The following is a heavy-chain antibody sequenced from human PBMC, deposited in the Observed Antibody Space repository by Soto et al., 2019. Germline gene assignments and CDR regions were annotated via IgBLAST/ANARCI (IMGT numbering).Heavy chain of an antibody. CDR3: AIRGSGGSRRKDAFDI. J-gene: IGHJ3*02. D-gene: IGHD2-15*01. V-gene: IGHV4-34*01. CDR2: INHSGST. Sequence: PSETLSLTCAVYGGSFSGYYWSWIRQPPGKGLEWIGEINHSGSTNYNPSLKSRVTISVDTSKNQFSLKLSSVTAADTAVYYCAIRGSGGSRRKDAFDIWGQGTMVTVSS. CDR1: GGSFSGYY.